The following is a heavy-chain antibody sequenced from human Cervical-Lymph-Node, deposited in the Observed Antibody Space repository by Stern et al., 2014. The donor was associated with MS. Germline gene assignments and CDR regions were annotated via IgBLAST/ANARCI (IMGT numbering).Heavy chain of an antibody. CDR1: GVSFSNYY. CDR2: INHGGNT. Sequence: QVQLQQLGAGLLRPSETLSLTCEVSGVSFSNYYWSWIRQPPGKRPEWIGDINHGGNTNYNPSLRGRVTLSVDASKNQFSLNLPSVTAADTAVYYCALPEHSWGQGSLVTVTS. J-gene: IGHJ4*02. CDR3: ALPEHS. V-gene: IGHV4-34*01.